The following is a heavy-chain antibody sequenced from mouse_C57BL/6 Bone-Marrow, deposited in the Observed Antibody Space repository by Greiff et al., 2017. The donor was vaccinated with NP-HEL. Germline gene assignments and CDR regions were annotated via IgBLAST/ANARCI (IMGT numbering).Heavy chain of an antibody. CDR3: ARFRDYYGSGYFDY. J-gene: IGHJ2*01. V-gene: IGHV1-81*01. CDR2: IYPRSGNT. D-gene: IGHD1-1*01. CDR1: GYTFTSYG. Sequence: QVQLKESGAELARPGASVKLSCKASGYTFTSYGISWVKQRTGQGLEWIGEIYPRSGNTYYNEKFKGKATLTADKSSSTAYMELRSLTSEDSAVYFCARFRDYYGSGYFDYWGQGTTLTVSS.